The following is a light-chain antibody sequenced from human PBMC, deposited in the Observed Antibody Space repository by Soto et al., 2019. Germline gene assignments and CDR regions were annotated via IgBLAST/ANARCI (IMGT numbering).Light chain of an antibody. Sequence: EIVMTQSPATLSVSPGERATLSCRAGESISNNLAWYQQKPGQAPRLLIYGASSRATGIPDRFSGSGSGTDFTLTISRLEPEDFAVYYCQQYGSSPTWTFGQGTKVEIK. J-gene: IGKJ1*01. V-gene: IGKV3-20*01. CDR1: ESISNN. CDR2: GAS. CDR3: QQYGSSPTWT.